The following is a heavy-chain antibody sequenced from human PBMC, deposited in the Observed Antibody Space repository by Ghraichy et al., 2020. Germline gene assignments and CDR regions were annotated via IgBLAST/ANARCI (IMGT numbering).Heavy chain of an antibody. CDR1: GFTFNTYA. V-gene: IGHV3-21*01. CDR2: ISGSSSYI. J-gene: IGHJ5*02. CDR3: VRADYTVNYDGLNWFDP. D-gene: IGHD1-7*01. Sequence: GGSLRLSCAASGFTFNTYAMSWVRQAPGKGLEWVSSISGSSSYISYADSLKGRFTISRDNAKNSLYLQMNSLRAEDTAVYYCVRADYTVNYDGLNWFDPWGQGTLVTVSS.